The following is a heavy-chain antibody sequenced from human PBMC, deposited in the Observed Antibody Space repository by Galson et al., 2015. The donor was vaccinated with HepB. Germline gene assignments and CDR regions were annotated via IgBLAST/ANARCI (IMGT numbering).Heavy chain of an antibody. J-gene: IGHJ4*02. CDR1: GFTFYNFA. CDR3: AKGVY. V-gene: IGHV3-23*01. CDR2: INSGGGTT. Sequence: SLRLSCAASGFTFYNFAMSWVRQTPGKGLELVSAINSGGGTTYYADSVQGRFTISRDNSKNTLYLQMNSLRAEDTAVYYCAKGVYWGQGTLVTVSS.